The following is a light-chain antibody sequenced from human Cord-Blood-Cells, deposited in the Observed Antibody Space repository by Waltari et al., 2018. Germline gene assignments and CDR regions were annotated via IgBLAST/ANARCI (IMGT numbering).Light chain of an antibody. CDR2: EVS. Sequence: QSALTQPPSASGSPGQSVTISCTGPSSDVGGYNYFSWYQQHPGKAPKLMIYEVSKRPSGVPDRFSGSKSGNTASLTVSGLQAEDEADYYCSSYAGSNNLVFGTGTKVTVL. CDR3: SSYAGSNNLV. CDR1: SSDVGGYNY. J-gene: IGLJ1*01. V-gene: IGLV2-8*01.